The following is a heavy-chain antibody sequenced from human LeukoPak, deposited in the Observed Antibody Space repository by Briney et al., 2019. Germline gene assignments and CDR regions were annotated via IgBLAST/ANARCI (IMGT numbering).Heavy chain of an antibody. CDR1: GFTFSSYW. V-gene: IGHV3-7*01. J-gene: IGHJ4*02. CDR3: ASGRQLGY. CDR2: IKEDGSEK. D-gene: IGHD3-16*01. Sequence: GGSLRLSCGASGFTFSSYWMSWVRQAPGKGLEWVANIKEDGSEKYYVASVKGRFSISRDNAKNSPYLQMNSLRAEDTAVYYCASGRQLGYWGQGTLVTVSS.